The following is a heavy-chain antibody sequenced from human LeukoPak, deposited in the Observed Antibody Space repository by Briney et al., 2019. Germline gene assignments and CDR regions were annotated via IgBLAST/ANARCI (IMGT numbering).Heavy chain of an antibody. D-gene: IGHD3-10*01. CDR2: IYHSGST. CDR3: ARSYGSGSYTWFDP. V-gene: IGHV4-30-2*01. CDR1: GGSISSGGYS. Sequence: SQTLSLTCAVSGGSISSGGYSWRWIPQPPGKGLEWIGYIYHSGSTYYNPSLKSRVTISVDRSKNQFSLKLSSVTAADTAVYYCARSYGSGSYTWFDPWGQGTLVTVSS. J-gene: IGHJ5*02.